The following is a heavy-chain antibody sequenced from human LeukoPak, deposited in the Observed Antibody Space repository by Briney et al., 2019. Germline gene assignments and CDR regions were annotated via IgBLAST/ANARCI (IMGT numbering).Heavy chain of an antibody. D-gene: IGHD2-21*02. CDR1: GFSFRSYW. J-gene: IGHJ4*02. CDR3: AREPLHCVGDCFSLFDY. V-gene: IGHV3-74*01. CDR2: IRSDGGST. Sequence: PGGSLGLSCAASGFSFRSYWIHWVRQVPGKGLVWGSRIRSDGGSTGYADSVHGRFTISRDNAKDTVYLQMNGLRAEDTAVYYCAREPLHCVGDCFSLFDYWGQGTLVTVSS.